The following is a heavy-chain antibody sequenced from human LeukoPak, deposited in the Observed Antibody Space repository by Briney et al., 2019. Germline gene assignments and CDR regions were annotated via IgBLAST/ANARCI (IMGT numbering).Heavy chain of an antibody. D-gene: IGHD1-14*01. Sequence: PSETLSLTCTVSGGSISSSSYYWGWIRQPPGKGLEWIGSIYYSGSTYYNPSLKSRVTISVDTSKNQFSLKLSSVTAADTAVYYCARDQGDDRDYWGQGTLVTVSS. J-gene: IGHJ4*02. CDR2: IYYSGST. CDR1: GGSISSSSYY. V-gene: IGHV4-39*07. CDR3: ARDQGDDRDY.